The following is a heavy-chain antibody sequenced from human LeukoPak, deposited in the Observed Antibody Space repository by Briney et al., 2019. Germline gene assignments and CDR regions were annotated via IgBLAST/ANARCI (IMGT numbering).Heavy chain of an antibody. V-gene: IGHV4-34*01. CDR2: INHSGST. J-gene: IGHJ4*02. D-gene: IGHD5-24*01. CDR3: ARGPQYYFDY. CDR1: GGSFSDYY. Sequence: SETLSLTCAVYGGSFSDYYWSWIRQPPGKGLEWIGEINHSGSTNYNPSLKSRVTISVDTSKNQFSLKLSSVTAADTAVYYCARGPQYYFDYWGQGTLVTVSS.